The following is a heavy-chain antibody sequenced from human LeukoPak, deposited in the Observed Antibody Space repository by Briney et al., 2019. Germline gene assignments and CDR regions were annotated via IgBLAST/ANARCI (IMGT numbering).Heavy chain of an antibody. CDR2: IGGRGVNT. CDR3: AGRPMAVAGLFDY. D-gene: IGHD6-19*01. CDR1: GFTFSSYA. V-gene: IGHV3-23*01. J-gene: IGHJ4*02. Sequence: PGGSLRLSCAASGFTFSSYAMSWVRQAPGKGLEWVSAIGGRGVNTYYADSVKGRFTISRDNSKNTLCLQMNSPRAEDTAVYFCAGRPMAVAGLFDYWGQGALVTVSS.